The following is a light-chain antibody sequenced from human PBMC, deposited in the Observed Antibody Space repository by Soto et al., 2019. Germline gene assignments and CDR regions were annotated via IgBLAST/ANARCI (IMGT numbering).Light chain of an antibody. CDR3: QQHSNWPLT. CDR1: QTVRNN. CDR2: DAS. V-gene: IGKV3-11*01. Sequence: EIVLTQSPATLSLSPGERATLSCRASQTVRNNLAWYQQRPGQAPRLLIYDASSRATGIPARFSGSGSGTDFTLIMSSLEPEDFAVYDCQQHSNWPLTFGGWTKVEIK. J-gene: IGKJ4*01.